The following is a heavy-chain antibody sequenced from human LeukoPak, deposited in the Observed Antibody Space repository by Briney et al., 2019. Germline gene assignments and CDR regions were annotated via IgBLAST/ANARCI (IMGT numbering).Heavy chain of an antibody. CDR2: ISGSGGST. Sequence: GGSLRLSCAASGFTFSSYGMSWVRQAPGKGLEWVSTISGSGGSTYYADSVKGRFTISRDNSKNTLYLQMNSLRAEDTAVYYCAKDWAAGIFDYWGQGTLVTVSS. CDR3: AKDWAAGIFDY. CDR1: GFTFSSYG. J-gene: IGHJ4*02. V-gene: IGHV3-23*01. D-gene: IGHD6-13*01.